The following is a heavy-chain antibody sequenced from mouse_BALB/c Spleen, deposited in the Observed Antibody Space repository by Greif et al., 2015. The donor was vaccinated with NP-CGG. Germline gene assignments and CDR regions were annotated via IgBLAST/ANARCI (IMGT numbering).Heavy chain of an antibody. D-gene: IGHD2-10*02. CDR1: GYTFSSYW. V-gene: IGHV1-9*01. CDR2: ILPGSGST. J-gene: IGHJ4*01. Sequence: VKLVESGAELMKPGASVKISCKATGYTFSSYWIEWVKQRPGHGLEWIGEILPGSGSTNYNEKFKGKATFTADTSSNTAYMQLSSLTSEDSAVYYCAKYGNPYAMDYWGQGTSVTVSS. CDR3: AKYGNPYAMDY.